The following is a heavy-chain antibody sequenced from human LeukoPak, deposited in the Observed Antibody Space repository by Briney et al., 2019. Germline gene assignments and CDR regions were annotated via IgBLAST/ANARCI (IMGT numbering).Heavy chain of an antibody. CDR3: AKDRYYDILTGLRGYFDY. CDR2: IKSDGSEK. D-gene: IGHD3-9*01. Sequence: GGSLRLSCAASGLTFRDYWMNWVRQTPGKGLEWVAVIKSDGSEKYVDSVKGRFTISRDNAKNSLYLQMNSLRAEDTAVYYCAKDRYYDILTGLRGYFDYWGQGTLVTVSS. V-gene: IGHV3-7*01. CDR1: GLTFRDYW. J-gene: IGHJ4*02.